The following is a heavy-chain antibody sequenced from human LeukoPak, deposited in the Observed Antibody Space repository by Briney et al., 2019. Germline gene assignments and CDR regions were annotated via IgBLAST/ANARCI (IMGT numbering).Heavy chain of an antibody. V-gene: IGHV3-48*01. D-gene: IGHD5-18*01. CDR2: ISSSSSAI. CDR1: GFTFSRYS. Sequence: GGSLRLSCAASGFTFSRYSMNWVRQAPGKGPQWVSYISSSSSAIYYADSVRGRFTISRDNAKNSLYLQMNSLRAEDTAVYFCARGYVDTPMLTWGQGTLVTVSS. CDR3: ARGYVDTPMLT. J-gene: IGHJ5*02.